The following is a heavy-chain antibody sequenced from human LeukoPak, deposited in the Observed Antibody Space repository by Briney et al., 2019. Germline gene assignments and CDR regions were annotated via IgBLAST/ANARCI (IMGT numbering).Heavy chain of an antibody. CDR2: INTNTGNP. J-gene: IGHJ4*02. V-gene: IGHV7-4-1*02. CDR3: ATQKTLLWFGEFEDY. Sequence: GASVKVSCKASGYTFTSYAMNWVRQAPGQGLEWMGWINTNTGNPTYAQGFTGRFVFSLDTSVSTAYLQISSLKAEDTAVYYCATQKTLLWFGEFEDYWGQGTLVTVSS. D-gene: IGHD3-10*01. CDR1: GYTFTSYA.